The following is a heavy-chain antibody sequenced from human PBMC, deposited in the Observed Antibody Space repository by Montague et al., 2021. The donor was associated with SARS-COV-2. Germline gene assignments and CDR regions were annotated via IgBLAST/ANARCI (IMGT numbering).Heavy chain of an antibody. CDR2: TYYRSKWYN. CDR3: ARAYCGGDRYFYWYFDL. CDR1: GDSVSSNVAT. J-gene: IGHJ2*01. D-gene: IGHD2-21*02. Sequence: CAISGDSVSSNVATWNWIRQSPSRGPEWLGRTYYRSKWYNDYAVSVKSRVIINPDTSNNRISLQLNSVTPEDTAVYYCARAYCGGDRYFYWYFDLWGRGTLVTVSS. V-gene: IGHV6-1*01.